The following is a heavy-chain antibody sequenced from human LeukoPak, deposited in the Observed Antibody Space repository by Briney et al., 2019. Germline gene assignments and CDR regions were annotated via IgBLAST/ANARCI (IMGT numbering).Heavy chain of an antibody. CDR3: ARVGSSFLDAFDI. J-gene: IGHJ3*02. V-gene: IGHV4-59*01. CDR1: GGSISSYY. D-gene: IGHD6-13*01. CDR2: IYYSGST. Sequence: PSETLSLTCTVSGGSISSYYWSWIRQPPGEGLEWIGYIYYSGSTNYNPSLKSRVTISVDTSKNQFSLKLSSVTAADTAVYYCARVGSSFLDAFDIWGQGTMVTVSS.